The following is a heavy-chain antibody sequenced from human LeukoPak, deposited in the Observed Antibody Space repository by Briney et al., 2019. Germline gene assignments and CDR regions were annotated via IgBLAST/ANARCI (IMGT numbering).Heavy chain of an antibody. J-gene: IGHJ4*02. CDR1: GFTFNNYG. CDR3: ARGRGNSSSWYWDY. CDR2: IKQDGSEK. D-gene: IGHD6-13*01. V-gene: IGHV3-7*01. Sequence: PGGSLRLSCAASGFTFNNYGMSWVRQAPGKWLEWVANIKQDGSEKYYVDSAKGRFTISRDNGKKSLYLQMNSLRVEDTAVYYCARGRGNSSSWYWDYWGQGTLVTVSS.